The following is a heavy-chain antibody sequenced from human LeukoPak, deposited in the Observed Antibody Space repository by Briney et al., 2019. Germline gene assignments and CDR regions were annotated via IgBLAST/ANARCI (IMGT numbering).Heavy chain of an antibody. J-gene: IGHJ6*03. CDR3: ARLLYYDFWSGYSTQSYMDV. Sequence: GESLKISCKGSGYSFTSYWIGWVRQMPGKGLEWMGIIYPGDPDTRYSPSFQGQVTISADKSISTAYLQWSSLKASDTAMYYCARLLYYDFWSGYSTQSYMDVWGKGTTVTVSS. V-gene: IGHV5-51*03. CDR1: GYSFTSYW. D-gene: IGHD3-3*01. CDR2: IYPGDPDT.